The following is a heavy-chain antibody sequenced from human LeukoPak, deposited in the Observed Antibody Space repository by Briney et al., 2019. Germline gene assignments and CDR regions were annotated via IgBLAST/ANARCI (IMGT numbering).Heavy chain of an antibody. CDR1: GFIFSSYS. J-gene: IGHJ4*02. V-gene: IGHV3-48*01. CDR2: ISSSSSTI. Sequence: GGSLRLSCAASGFIFSSYSMNWVRQAPGKGLEWVSYISSSSSTIYYADSVKGRFTISRDNAKDSLYLQMNSLRAEDTAVYYCAKIGSSFYDSSGYRDYFDYWGQGTLVTVSS. D-gene: IGHD3-22*01. CDR3: AKIGSSFYDSSGYRDYFDY.